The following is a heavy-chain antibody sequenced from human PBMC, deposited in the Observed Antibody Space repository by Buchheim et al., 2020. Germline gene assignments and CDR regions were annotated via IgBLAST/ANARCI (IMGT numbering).Heavy chain of an antibody. J-gene: IGHJ4*02. V-gene: IGHV4-34*01. CDR1: GGSFTGYY. CDR2: INHSGSA. D-gene: IGHD6-13*01. CDR3: ARFQSGSWYAFFDY. Sequence: QVQLQQWGAGLLKPSETLSLTCAVYGGSFTGYYWTWIRQPPGKGLEWIGEINHSGSANYNPSLKSRVTISLDTSRTQFSLTLSSVTAADTAVYYCARFQSGSWYAFFDYWAQGTL.